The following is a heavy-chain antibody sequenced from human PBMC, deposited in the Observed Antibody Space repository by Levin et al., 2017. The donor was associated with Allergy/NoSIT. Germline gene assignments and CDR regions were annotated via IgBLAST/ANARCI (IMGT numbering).Heavy chain of an antibody. D-gene: IGHD3-9*01. CDR2: ISSSSSYI. Sequence: GGSLRLSCAASGFTFSSYSMNWVRQAPGKGLEWVSSISSSSSYIYYADSVKGRFTISRDNAKNSLYLQMNSLRAEDTAVYYCARAYYDILTALDYWRQGTLVTVSS. CDR1: GFTFSSYS. J-gene: IGHJ4*02. CDR3: ARAYYDILTALDY. V-gene: IGHV3-21*01.